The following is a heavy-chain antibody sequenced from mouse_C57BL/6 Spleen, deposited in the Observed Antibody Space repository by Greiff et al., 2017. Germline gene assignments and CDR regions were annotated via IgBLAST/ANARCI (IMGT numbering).Heavy chain of an antibody. Sequence: QVQLQQSGAGLMKPGASVKLSCTATGYTFTGYWIEWVQQTPGNSLEWIGEILPGSGSTNYNEKFKGKATFTADKYSNTAYMQLSSLTTEDSAIYYCARGGYHEGYFDDWGTGTPVTVSA. J-gene: IGHJ1*03. CDR2: ILPGSGST. V-gene: IGHV1-9*01. D-gene: IGHD2-14*01. CDR1: GYTFTGYW. CDR3: ARGGYHEGYFDD.